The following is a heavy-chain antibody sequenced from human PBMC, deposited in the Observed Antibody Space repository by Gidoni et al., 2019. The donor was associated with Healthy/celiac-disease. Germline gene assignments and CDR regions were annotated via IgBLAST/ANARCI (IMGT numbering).Heavy chain of an antibody. V-gene: IGHV4-61*02. CDR2: IYTSGST. CDR1: GGSISSGSYY. J-gene: IGHJ5*02. CDR3: AREIADTAMANWFDP. Sequence: QVQLQESGPGLVKPSQTLALTCTVSGGSISSGSYYWSWIRQPAGKGLEWIGRIYTSGSTNYNPSRKSRVTISVDTSKNQFSLKLSSVTAADTAVYYCAREIADTAMANWFDPWGQGTLVTVSS. D-gene: IGHD5-18*01.